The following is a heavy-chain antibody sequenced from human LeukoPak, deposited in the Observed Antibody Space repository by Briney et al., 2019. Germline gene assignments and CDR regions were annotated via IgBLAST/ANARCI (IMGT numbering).Heavy chain of an antibody. V-gene: IGHV1-46*01. CDR2: INPNDDST. CDR1: GYTFTSYY. Sequence: GASVKVSCEASGYTFTSYYIHWVRQAPGQGLEWMGIINPNDDSTSYSHKFQGRVSMTRDMSTNTAYMELSSLTSEDTAVYYCARVGDFGDYGGTDWGQGTLVTVSS. CDR3: ARVGDFGDYGGTD. J-gene: IGHJ4*02. D-gene: IGHD4-17*01.